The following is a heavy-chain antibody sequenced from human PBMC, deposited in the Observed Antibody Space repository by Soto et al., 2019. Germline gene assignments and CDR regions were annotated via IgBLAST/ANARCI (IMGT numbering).Heavy chain of an antibody. V-gene: IGHV3-30-3*01. D-gene: IGHD3-22*01. CDR2: ISYDGSNK. CDR1: GFTFSSYA. CDR3: ARYQAMRITMIVVVITGLDY. Sequence: QVQLVESGGGVVQPGRSLRLSCAASGFTFSSYAMHWVRQAPGKGLEWVAVISYDGSNKYYADSVKGRFTISRDNSKNTLYLQMISLRAEDTAVYYCARYQAMRITMIVVVITGLDYWGQGTLVTVSS. J-gene: IGHJ4*02.